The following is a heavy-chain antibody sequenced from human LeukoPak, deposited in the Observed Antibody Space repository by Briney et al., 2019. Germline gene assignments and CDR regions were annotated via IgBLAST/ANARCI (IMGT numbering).Heavy chain of an antibody. Sequence: SETLSLTCTVSGGSISSYYWSWLRQPPGKGLEWLGYIYYSGSTNYNPSLKSRVTISVDTSKNQFSLKLSSVTAADTAVYYCARGRVVPAASYYYYYMDVWGKGTTVTVSS. V-gene: IGHV4-59*01. CDR1: GGSISSYY. CDR3: ARGRVVPAASYYYYYMDV. J-gene: IGHJ6*03. CDR2: IYYSGST. D-gene: IGHD2-2*01.